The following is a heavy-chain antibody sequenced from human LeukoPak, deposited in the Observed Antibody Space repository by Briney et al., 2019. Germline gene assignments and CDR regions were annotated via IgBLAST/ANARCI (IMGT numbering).Heavy chain of an antibody. V-gene: IGHV5-51*01. CDR2: IYPGDSDT. D-gene: IGHD4-17*01. CDR1: GYSFTSYW. Sequence: GESLKISCKGSGYSFTSYWIGWVRQMPGKGLEWMGIIYPGDSDTRYGPSFQGQVTISADKSISTAYLQWSSLKASDTAMYYCARHLLGVTRVRSYYYYMDVWGKGTTVTISS. CDR3: ARHLLGVTRVRSYYYYMDV. J-gene: IGHJ6*03.